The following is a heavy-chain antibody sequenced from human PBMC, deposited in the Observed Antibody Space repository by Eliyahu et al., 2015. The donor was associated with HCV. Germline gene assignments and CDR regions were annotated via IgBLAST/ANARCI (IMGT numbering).Heavy chain of an antibody. CDR3: ARVGGCGGDCLEDALDV. J-gene: IGHJ3*01. CDR2: ISNXSTXT. Sequence: QVQLVDSGGGLVKPGGSLRLSCAASGFXFSDYYITWXRQAPGKGLEWVSKISNXSTXTIXXDSVKGRFTISRDNAKNSLYLQMNSLRAEDTAVYYCARVGGCGGDCLEDALDVWGQGTMVTVSS. CDR1: GFXFSDYY. D-gene: IGHD2-21*02. V-gene: IGHV3-11*05.